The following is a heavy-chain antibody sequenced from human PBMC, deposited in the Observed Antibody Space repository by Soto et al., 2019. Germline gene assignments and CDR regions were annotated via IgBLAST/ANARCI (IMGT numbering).Heavy chain of an antibody. J-gene: IGHJ3*01. Sequence: DVQLVESGGGLIQPGESLRLSCAAFGLTISGKKYVAWVRQAPGKWLEWVSALYDVDGSFYADSVTGRFTTSSDSSKTTVYLHMNDLRPDDTAVYYCATWHEREHAFDVWGQGTTVTISS. CDR2: LYDVDGS. CDR1: GLTISGKKY. D-gene: IGHD1-1*01. CDR3: ATWHEREHAFDV. V-gene: IGHV3-53*01.